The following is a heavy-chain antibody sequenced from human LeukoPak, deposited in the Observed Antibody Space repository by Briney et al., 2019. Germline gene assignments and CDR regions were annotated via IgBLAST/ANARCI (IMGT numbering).Heavy chain of an antibody. V-gene: IGHV1-18*01. CDR3: ARLYQLPNFYYYGMDV. J-gene: IGHJ6*02. Sequence: APVKVSCKAYGYTFTKYGISWVRQAPGQGLEWMGWISGYNGNTNHAQKLQGRVTMTTDTSTATAYMELRSLRSDDTAVYYCARLYQLPNFYYYGMDVWGQGTTVTVSS. CDR2: ISGYNGNT. CDR1: GYTFTKYG. D-gene: IGHD2-2*01.